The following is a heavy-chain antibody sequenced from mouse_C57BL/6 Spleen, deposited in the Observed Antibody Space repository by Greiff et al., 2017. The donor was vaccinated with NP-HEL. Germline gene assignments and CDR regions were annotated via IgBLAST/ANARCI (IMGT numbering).Heavy chain of an antibody. J-gene: IGHJ4*01. D-gene: IGHD4-1*01. V-gene: IGHV6-6*01. Sequence: EVKAEESGGGLVQPGGSMKLSCAASGFTFSDAWMAWVRQSPEKGLEWVAEIRNKANNHATYYAESVKGRFTISRDDSKSSVYLQMNSLRAEDTGIYYCTKGLTGFYYAMDYWGQGTSVTVSS. CDR2: IRNKANNHAT. CDR3: TKGLTGFYYAMDY. CDR1: GFTFSDAW.